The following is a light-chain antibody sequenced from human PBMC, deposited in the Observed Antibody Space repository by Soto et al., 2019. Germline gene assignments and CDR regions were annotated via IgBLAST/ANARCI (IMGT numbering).Light chain of an antibody. CDR1: STDVGGYKY. CDR2: EVN. J-gene: IGLJ2*01. Sequence: QSALTQPASVSGSPGQSITISCTGTSTDVGGYKYVSWYQQHPGTAPKLMIFEVNGRPSGVSDRFSGSKSGNTASLTISGLQAEDEADYYCSSYTSSSTLVVFGGGTQLTVL. V-gene: IGLV2-14*01. CDR3: SSYTSSSTLVV.